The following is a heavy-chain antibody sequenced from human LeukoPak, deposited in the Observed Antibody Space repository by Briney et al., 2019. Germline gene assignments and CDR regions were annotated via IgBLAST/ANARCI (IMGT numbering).Heavy chain of an antibody. V-gene: IGHV4-38-2*01. CDR2: IYHSGST. D-gene: IGHD3-16*01. J-gene: IGHJ4*02. CDR1: GYSISSGYY. Sequence: PSETLSLTCAVSGYSISSGYYWGWIRQPPGKGLEWIGNIYHSGSTYYNPSLKSRVIISVDTSKNQFSLKLSSVTAADTAVYYCARLVWGSLTGYYFDYWGQGTLVTVSS. CDR3: ARLVWGSLTGYYFDY.